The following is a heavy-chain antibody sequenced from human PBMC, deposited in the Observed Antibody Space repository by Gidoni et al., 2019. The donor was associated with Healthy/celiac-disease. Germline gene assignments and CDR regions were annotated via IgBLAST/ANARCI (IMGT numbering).Heavy chain of an antibody. CDR3: ARGAPGRFLETGMDV. Sequence: QVQLVQSGAAWKKHGASVKVSCKASGDTFTGYYMHWVRQAPGQGREGMGWINPNSGDTSYAQKCQGWVTMTRDTSISTAYMELSRLRSDDTAVYYCARGAPGRFLETGMDVWGQGTTVTVSS. V-gene: IGHV1-2*04. CDR1: GDTFTGYY. CDR2: INPNSGDT. D-gene: IGHD3-3*01. J-gene: IGHJ6*02.